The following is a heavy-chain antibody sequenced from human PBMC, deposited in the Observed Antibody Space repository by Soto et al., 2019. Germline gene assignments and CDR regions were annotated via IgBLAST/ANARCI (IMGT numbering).Heavy chain of an antibody. Sequence: PGESLKISCKGSGYSFTSYWIGWVRQMPGKGLEWMGIIYPGDSDTRYSPSFQGQVTISADKSISTAYLQWSSLKASDTAMYYCAIDSSEAHLPYPYGMDVWGQGTTVTVSS. V-gene: IGHV5-51*01. CDR2: IYPGDSDT. CDR1: GYSFTSYW. CDR3: AIDSSEAHLPYPYGMDV. D-gene: IGHD6-19*01. J-gene: IGHJ6*02.